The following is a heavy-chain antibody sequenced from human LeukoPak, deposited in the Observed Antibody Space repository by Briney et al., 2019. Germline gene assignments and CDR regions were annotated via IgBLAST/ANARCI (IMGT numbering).Heavy chain of an antibody. CDR3: AKATKGSSWYSIYYYMDV. D-gene: IGHD6-13*01. J-gene: IGHJ6*03. CDR1: GFTLSSYG. Sequence: GGSLRLSCAASGFTLSSYGMHWVRQAPGKGLEWVAVIWYDGSNKYYADSVKGRFTISRDNSKNTLYLQMNSLRAEDTAVYYCAKATKGSSWYSIYYYMDVWGKGTTVTVSS. V-gene: IGHV3-33*06. CDR2: IWYDGSNK.